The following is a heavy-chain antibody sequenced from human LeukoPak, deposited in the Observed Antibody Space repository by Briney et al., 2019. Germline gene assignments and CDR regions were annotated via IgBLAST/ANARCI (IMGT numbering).Heavy chain of an antibody. D-gene: IGHD1-1*01. CDR2: IIPIFGTA. J-gene: IGHJ3*02. CDR1: GGTFSSYA. V-gene: IGHV1-69*01. CDR3: ARDRQLDPTEDAFDI. Sequence: SVKVSCKASGGTFSSYAISWVRQAPGQGLEWMGGIIPIFGTANYAQKFQGRVTITADESTSTACMELSSLRSEDTAVYYCARDRQLDPTEDAFDIWGQGTMVTVSS.